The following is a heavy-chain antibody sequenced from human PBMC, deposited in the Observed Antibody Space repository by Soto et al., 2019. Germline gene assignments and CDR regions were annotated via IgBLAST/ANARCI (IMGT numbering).Heavy chain of an antibody. CDR2: ISDSGNST. D-gene: IGHD4-17*01. CDR1: EFTFSSYA. J-gene: IGHJ4*02. V-gene: IGHV3-23*01. CDR3: ARDRYGDPLWGQDDFDY. Sequence: EAQLLESGGGLVQPGGSLRLSCAASEFTFSSYAMSWVRQAPGKGLEWVSTISDSGNSTYSADSVKGRFTISRDNSKNTLYLQMNSLRAEDTAVYYCARDRYGDPLWGQDDFDYWGQGTLVTVSS.